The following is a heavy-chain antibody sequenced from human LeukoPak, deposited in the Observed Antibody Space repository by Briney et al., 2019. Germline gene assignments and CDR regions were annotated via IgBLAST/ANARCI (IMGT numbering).Heavy chain of an antibody. Sequence: GGSLRLSCAASGFTFSSYSMNWVRQAPGKGLEWVANIKQDGSEKYYVDSVKGRFTISRGNAKNSLYLQMNSLRAEDTAVYYCARRSSSWKQFDYWGQGTLVTVSS. D-gene: IGHD6-13*01. CDR3: ARRSSSWKQFDY. CDR2: IKQDGSEK. CDR1: GFTFSSYS. J-gene: IGHJ4*02. V-gene: IGHV3-7*01.